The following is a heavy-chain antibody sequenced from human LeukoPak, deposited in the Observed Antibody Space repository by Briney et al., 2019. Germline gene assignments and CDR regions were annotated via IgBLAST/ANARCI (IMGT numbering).Heavy chain of an antibody. V-gene: IGHV4-59*01. CDR2: IYYSGST. CDR1: GGSISSYY. J-gene: IGHJ4*02. Sequence: PSETLSLTCTVSGGSISSYYWSWIRQPPGKGLEWIGYIYYSGSTNYNPSLKSRVTISVDASKNQFSLKLSSVTAADTAVYYCARSYCGSGSYPLDYWGQGTLVTVSS. D-gene: IGHD3-10*01. CDR3: ARSYCGSGSYPLDY.